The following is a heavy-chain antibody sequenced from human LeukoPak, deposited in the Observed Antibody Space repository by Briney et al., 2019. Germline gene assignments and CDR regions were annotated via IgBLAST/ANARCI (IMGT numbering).Heavy chain of an antibody. CDR1: GFSLSTSGVG. CDR2: IYWDDDK. J-gene: IGHJ4*02. CDR3: YCRVKPIAVAGTFDY. Sequence: SGPTLMKPTQTLTLTCTFSGFSLSTSGVGVGWIRQPPGKALEWLALIYWDDDKRYSPSLKSRLTITKDTSKNQVVLTMTNMDPVDTATYYCYCRVKPIAVAGTFDYWSQGTLVTVSS. D-gene: IGHD6-19*01. V-gene: IGHV2-5*02.